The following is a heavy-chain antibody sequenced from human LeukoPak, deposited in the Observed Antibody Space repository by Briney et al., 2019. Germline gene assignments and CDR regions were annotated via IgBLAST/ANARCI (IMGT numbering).Heavy chain of an antibody. CDR2: IYHSGST. V-gene: IGHV4-4*02. D-gene: IGHD3-16*01. J-gene: IGHJ4*02. CDR3: AADSGGAFDY. Sequence: SETLSLTCAVSGGSISSSNWWSWVRQPPGKGLEWIGEIYHSGSTNYNPSLKSRVTLSVDKSKNQFSLKLSSVTAADTAVYYCAADSGGAFDYWGQGTLVTVSS. CDR1: GGSISSSNW.